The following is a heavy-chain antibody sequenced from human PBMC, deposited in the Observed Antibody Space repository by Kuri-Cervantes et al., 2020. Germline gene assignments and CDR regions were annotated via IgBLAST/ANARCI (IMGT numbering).Heavy chain of an antibody. CDR1: GFTVSSNY. J-gene: IGHJ4*02. Sequence: GESLKISCAASGFTVSSNYMSWVRQAPGKGLEWVSVIYSGGSTYYADSVKGRFTISRDNSKNTLYLQMNSLRAEDTAVYYCARLPRLYGSGSYYYFDYWGQGTLVTVSS. V-gene: IGHV3-66*02. D-gene: IGHD3-10*01. CDR2: IYSGGST. CDR3: ARLPRLYGSGSYYYFDY.